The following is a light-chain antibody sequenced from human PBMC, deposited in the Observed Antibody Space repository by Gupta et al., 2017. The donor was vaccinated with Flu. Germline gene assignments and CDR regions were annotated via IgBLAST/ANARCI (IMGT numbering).Light chain of an antibody. CDR1: PLGDKY. J-gene: IGLJ1*01. CDR3: QAWYSTTGV. V-gene: IGLV3-1*01. Sequence: SYELTQPPSVSVSPRQTATITCSADPLGDKYASWSQQKPGQSPVLVIYKDTKRPSGIPDRFSGSNSGNTATLTISRTQARDEADYYSQAWYSTTGVFGTGTKVTVL. CDR2: KDT.